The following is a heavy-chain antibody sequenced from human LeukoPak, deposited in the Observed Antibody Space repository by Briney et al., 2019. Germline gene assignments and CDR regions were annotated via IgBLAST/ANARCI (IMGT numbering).Heavy chain of an antibody. J-gene: IGHJ4*02. CDR2: ISSSGGDT. CDR3: ARSQFGELLNGFDY. D-gene: IGHD3-10*01. V-gene: IGHV3-21*01. Sequence: PGGSLRLSCAASGFTFTSYSMRWVRQAPGKGLEWVSSISSSGGDTYYADSVKGRFTISRDNAKNSLYLQMNSLRGEDTAVYYCARSQFGELLNGFDYWGQGTLVTVSS. CDR1: GFTFTSYS.